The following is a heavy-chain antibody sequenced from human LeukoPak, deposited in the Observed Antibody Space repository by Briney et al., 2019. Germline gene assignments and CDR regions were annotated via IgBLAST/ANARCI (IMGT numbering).Heavy chain of an antibody. CDR3: VKDRYCPEVTCFGGGFEY. CDR1: GLNFKFYA. Sequence: GGSLRLSCAVSGLNFKFYAMSWVRQAPGKGLEWVSGISGRGDSADYADSVKGRFTISRDNYKNTLYLRLNSLRVEDTATYYCVKDRYCPEVTCFGGGFEYWGQGTLVVVSS. CDR2: ISGRGDSA. V-gene: IGHV3-23*01. D-gene: IGHD2-8*02. J-gene: IGHJ4*02.